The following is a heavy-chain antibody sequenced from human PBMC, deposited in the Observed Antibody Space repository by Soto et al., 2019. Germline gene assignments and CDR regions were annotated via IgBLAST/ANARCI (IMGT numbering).Heavy chain of an antibody. CDR2: IWYGGSNK. V-gene: IGHV3-33*01. Sequence: PGGSLRLSCAASGFTFSSYGMHWVRQAPGKGLEWVAVIWYGGSNKYYADSVKGRFTISRDNSKNTLYLQMNSLRAEDTAVYSCARDRVATRGPYYYYGMDVWGQGTTVTVSS. CDR1: GFTFSSYG. D-gene: IGHD5-12*01. J-gene: IGHJ6*02. CDR3: ARDRVATRGPYYYYGMDV.